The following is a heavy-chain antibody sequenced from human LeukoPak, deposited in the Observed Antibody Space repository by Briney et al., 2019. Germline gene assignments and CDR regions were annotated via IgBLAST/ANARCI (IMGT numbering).Heavy chain of an antibody. CDR3: AKDMLKWLLWGAFDI. D-gene: IGHD3-3*01. Sequence: PGGSLRLSCAASGFTFSSYAMSWVRQAPGKGLEGVSAISGSGGSTYYADSVKGRFTISRDNSKNTLYLQMNSLRAEDTAVYYCAKDMLKWLLWGAFDIWGQGTMVTVSS. CDR2: ISGSGGST. V-gene: IGHV3-23*01. J-gene: IGHJ3*02. CDR1: GFTFSSYA.